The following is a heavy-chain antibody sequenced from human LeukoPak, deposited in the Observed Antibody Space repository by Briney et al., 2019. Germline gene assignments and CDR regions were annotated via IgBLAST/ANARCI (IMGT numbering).Heavy chain of an antibody. V-gene: IGHV3-48*04. CDR3: ATGTSSSWYQVYDY. CDR2: ISSSGSTI. J-gene: IGHJ4*02. CDR1: GFTFSSYG. D-gene: IGHD6-13*01. Sequence: GGSLRLSCAASGFTFSSYGMHWVRQAPGKGLEWVSYISSSGSTIYYADSVKGRFTISRDNAKNTLYLQMNSLRAEDTAVYYCATGTSSSWYQVYDYWGQGTLVTVSS.